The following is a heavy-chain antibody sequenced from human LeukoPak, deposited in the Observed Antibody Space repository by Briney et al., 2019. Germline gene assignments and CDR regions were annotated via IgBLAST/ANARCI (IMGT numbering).Heavy chain of an antibody. CDR3: ARDRDWYYDFWSGYYGSGMDV. CDR2: ISYDGSNK. D-gene: IGHD3-3*01. V-gene: IGHV3-30*04. CDR1: GFTFSSYA. J-gene: IGHJ6*02. Sequence: GGSLRLSCAASGFTFSSYAMHWVRQAPGKGLEWVAVISYDGSNKYYADSVKGRFTISRDNSKNTLYLQMNSLRAEDTAVYYCARDRDWYYDFWSGYYGSGMDVWGQGTTVTVSS.